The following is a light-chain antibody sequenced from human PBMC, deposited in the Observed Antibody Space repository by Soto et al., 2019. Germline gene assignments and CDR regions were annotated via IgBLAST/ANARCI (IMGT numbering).Light chain of an antibody. CDR1: QSVSSF. CDR3: QQRSNWPPWT. J-gene: IGKJ1*01. CDR2: DAS. Sequence: PGERATLTCRASQSVSSFLAWYQQKPGQAPRLLIYDASIRATGIPARFSGSGSGTDFTLTISSLEPEDFAVYYCQQRSNWPPWTFGQGTKVEIK. V-gene: IGKV3-11*01.